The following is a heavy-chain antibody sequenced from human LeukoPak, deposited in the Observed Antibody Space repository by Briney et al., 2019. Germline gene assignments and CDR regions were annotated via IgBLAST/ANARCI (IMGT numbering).Heavy chain of an antibody. CDR1: GYTFSSYA. J-gene: IGHJ4*02. CDR3: AKIRGAAGFRGVSRHPDY. Sequence: PGGSLRLSCAASGYTFSSYAMSWVRQAPGKGLEWVSVISGTGANTYYADSVKGRFTISRDNSKNTLSLQMTSLRVEDTALYYCAKIRGAAGFRGVSRHPDYWGQGTLVTVSS. D-gene: IGHD6-13*01. CDR2: ISGTGANT. V-gene: IGHV3-23*01.